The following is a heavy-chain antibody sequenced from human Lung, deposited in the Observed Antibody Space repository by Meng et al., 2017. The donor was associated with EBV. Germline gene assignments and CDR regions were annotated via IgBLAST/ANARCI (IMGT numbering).Heavy chain of an antibody. CDR1: GGSFRGSFSGYY. CDR2: INDSGST. V-gene: IGHV4-34*09. D-gene: IGHD6-6*01. J-gene: IGHJ5*02. Sequence: QLPESGPGLGNPSGTLSLSCAVYGGSFRGSFSGYYWSWIRQAPGKGLEWIGEINDSGSTDYTPSLKSRLTISVDRSKSQFSLKLSSVTAADTAVYYCAREYSSSPGLPGPWGQGTLVTVSS. CDR3: AREYSSSPGLPGP.